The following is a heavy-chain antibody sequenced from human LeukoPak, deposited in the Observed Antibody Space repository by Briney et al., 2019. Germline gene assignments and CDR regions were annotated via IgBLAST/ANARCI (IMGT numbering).Heavy chain of an antibody. V-gene: IGHV1-2*02. CDR1: GYTFTGYY. D-gene: IGHD6-19*01. CDR3: ARDIGYTSGWHWDY. CDR2: INPNSGGT. Sequence: GASVMVSCKASGYTFTGYYIHWVRQAPGQGLEWMGWINPNSGGTNYAQKFQGRVTMTRDTSITTAYMELSRLRSGDTAVYYCARDIGYTSGWHWDYWGQGTLVTVSS. J-gene: IGHJ4*02.